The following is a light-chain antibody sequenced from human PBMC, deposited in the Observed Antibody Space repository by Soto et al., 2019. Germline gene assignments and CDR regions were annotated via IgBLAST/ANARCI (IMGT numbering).Light chain of an antibody. CDR3: QHYSNWPPT. J-gene: IGKJ3*01. CDR1: ESVHRN. CDR2: YAS. Sequence: EVVMTQSPATLSVSPGERVTLSCRASESVHRNLAWYQQKPGQGPSLLIYYASTRATGVPDRFTGSGSGTEFTLNISSLQSEDFGVYHWQHYSNWPPTFGPGTKVEIK. V-gene: IGKV3-15*01.